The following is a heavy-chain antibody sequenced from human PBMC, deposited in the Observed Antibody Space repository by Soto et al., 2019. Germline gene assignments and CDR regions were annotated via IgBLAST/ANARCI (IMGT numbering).Heavy chain of an antibody. Sequence: QVQLVESGGGVVQPGRSLRLSCAAAGFTFSSDAMQWVRQAPGKGLEWVAVISYDGSNKYYADSVKGRFTISRDNSKNTLYLQMNSLRAEDTAVYYCARHEDSSGYYYFDYWGQGTLVTVSS. CDR1: GFTFSSDA. V-gene: IGHV3-30-3*01. J-gene: IGHJ4*02. CDR3: ARHEDSSGYYYFDY. CDR2: ISYDGSNK. D-gene: IGHD3-22*01.